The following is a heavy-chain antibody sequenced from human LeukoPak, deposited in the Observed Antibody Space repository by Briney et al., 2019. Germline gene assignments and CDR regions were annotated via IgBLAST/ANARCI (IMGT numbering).Heavy chain of an antibody. V-gene: IGHV4-34*01. J-gene: IGHJ4*02. D-gene: IGHD3-10*01. CDR3: ARKENVYYYFDY. CDR2: INHSGST. CDR1: GVSFSGYY. Sequence: SETLSLTCAVYGVSFSGYYWSWIRQPPGKGLEWIGEINHSGSTNYNPSLKSRVTISVDTSKNQFSLKLSSVTAVDTAVYYCARKENVYYYFDYWGQGTLVTVSS.